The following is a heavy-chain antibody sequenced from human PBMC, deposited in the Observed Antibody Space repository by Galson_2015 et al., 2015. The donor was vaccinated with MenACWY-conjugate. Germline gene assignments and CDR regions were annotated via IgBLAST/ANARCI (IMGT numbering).Heavy chain of an antibody. Sequence: SLRLSCAGSGFIFSSHWMHWVRQLPGEGLIWVSRMNGDGSIIDYADSAKDRFTTSRDNAKNMVFLQMDRLRAEGTAVYYCVRALNGDADYWGQGTLVTVSS. J-gene: IGHJ4*02. V-gene: IGHV3-74*01. CDR2: MNGDGSII. CDR1: GFIFSSHW. CDR3: VRALNGDADY. D-gene: IGHD2-21*02.